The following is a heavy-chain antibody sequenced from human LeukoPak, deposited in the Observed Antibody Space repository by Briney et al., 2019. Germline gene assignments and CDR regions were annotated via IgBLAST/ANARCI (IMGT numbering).Heavy chain of an antibody. Sequence: PGGSLRLSCAASGFTVSSNYMSWVRQAPGKGLEWVSVIYTGGSTYYADSVRGRFTISRDNSKNTVYLQMNSLRAEDTAMYYCARDVVAWGRGTLVTVSS. CDR3: ARDVVA. CDR1: GFTVSSNY. CDR2: IYTGGST. V-gene: IGHV3-66*01. J-gene: IGHJ2*01. D-gene: IGHD2-2*01.